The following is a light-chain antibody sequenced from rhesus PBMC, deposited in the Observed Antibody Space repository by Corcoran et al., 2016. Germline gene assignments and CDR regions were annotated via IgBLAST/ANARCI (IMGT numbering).Light chain of an antibody. J-gene: IGKJ2*01. Sequence: DIQMTQSPSSLSASVGDRVTITCRASQDINSQLNWYQQKPGNAPKRLIYYASSLQSGVPSRFSGSGSGTDYTLTISSLQPEDFATYYCQQYDDLPYSFGQGTKVEIK. CDR3: QQYDDLPYS. CDR2: YAS. CDR1: QDINSQ. V-gene: IGKV1-19*01.